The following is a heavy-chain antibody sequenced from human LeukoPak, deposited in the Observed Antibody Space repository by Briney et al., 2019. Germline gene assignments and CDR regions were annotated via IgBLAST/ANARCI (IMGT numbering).Heavy chain of an antibody. CDR1: GFTFSTYA. V-gene: IGHV3-23*01. CDR2: ISGSDSGT. Sequence: PGGSLRLSCEASGFTFSTYAMSWVRQPPGKGLQWVSGISGSDSGTYYTDSVKGRFNISRDNSKNTVYLEIDNLRAEDTAVYYCAKCMSGTGVCLNFDSWGQGILVTDSS. D-gene: IGHD2-8*02. J-gene: IGHJ4*02. CDR3: AKCMSGTGVCLNFDS.